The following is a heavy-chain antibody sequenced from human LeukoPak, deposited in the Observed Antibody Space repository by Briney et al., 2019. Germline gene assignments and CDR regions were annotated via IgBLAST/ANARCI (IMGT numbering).Heavy chain of an antibody. CDR2: ISISSSYI. V-gene: IGHV3-21*01. Sequence: AGGSLRLSCAASGFTFSRYSMNWVRQAPGKGLEWVSSISISSSYIYYAASLKGRFTISRDNAKNSLYLQMNSLRDEDTAVYYCARPMEGYSGSGSWYFDYWGQGRLVTVSS. CDR3: ARPMEGYSGSGSWYFDY. D-gene: IGHD3-10*01. CDR1: GFTFSRYS. J-gene: IGHJ4*02.